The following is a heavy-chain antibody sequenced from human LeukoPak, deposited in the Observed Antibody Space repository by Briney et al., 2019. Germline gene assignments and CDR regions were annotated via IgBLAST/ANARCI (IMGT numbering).Heavy chain of an antibody. Sequence: PGGSLRLSCAASGFTFSGYWMHWVRQAPGKGLVWVSYISNDGSGTSYADSVKGRFTISRDNAKNTVDLHMNSLRAEDTAVYYCARGGWGTAIDYLGQGTLVTVS. CDR1: GFTFSGYW. CDR2: ISNDGSGT. CDR3: ARGGWGTAIDY. D-gene: IGHD1-7*01. J-gene: IGHJ4*02. V-gene: IGHV3-74*01.